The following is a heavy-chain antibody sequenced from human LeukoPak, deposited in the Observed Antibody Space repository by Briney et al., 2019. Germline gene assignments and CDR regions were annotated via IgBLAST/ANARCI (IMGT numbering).Heavy chain of an antibody. D-gene: IGHD3-10*01. CDR3: ARALTSRERRRFGDFDY. Sequence: GRSLRLSCTASGFTFSSYVLHWVRQAPGKGLEWVAAISYDSSNKFYADSVKGRFTISRDNSKNTLYLHLNSLRPEDTAVYYCARALTSRERRRFGDFDYWGQGTLVTVSS. CDR1: GFTFSSYV. CDR2: ISYDSSNK. J-gene: IGHJ4*02. V-gene: IGHV3-30*04.